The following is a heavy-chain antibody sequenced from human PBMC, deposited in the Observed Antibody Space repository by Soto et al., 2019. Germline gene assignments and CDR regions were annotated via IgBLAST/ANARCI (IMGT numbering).Heavy chain of an antibody. V-gene: IGHV3-33*01. CDR1: GFTFRSNG. D-gene: IGHD3-22*01. Sequence: QVQLVESGGGVVQPGRSLRLSCVASGFTFRSNGMHWVRQAPGKGLEWVAVIWYDGSKEYYADSVKGRFTISRDNSKNMLYLQMNSLRTEDTAVYYCARFTGADSSGYFDYWGQGTVVTVSS. CDR3: ARFTGADSSGYFDY. CDR2: IWYDGSKE. J-gene: IGHJ4*02.